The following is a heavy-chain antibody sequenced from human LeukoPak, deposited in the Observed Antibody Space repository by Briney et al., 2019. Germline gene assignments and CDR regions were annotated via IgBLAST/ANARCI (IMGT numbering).Heavy chain of an antibody. Sequence: SETLSLTCTVSGGSITSHYWSWIRQPAGKGLEWLGRIYSSGTTACNASFTSRLTMSVDTSKSQFSLKLKSVTAADTAVYYCVRVGEIWSNGGYFDSWGQGTLVTVSS. J-gene: IGHJ4*01. CDR2: IYSSGTT. D-gene: IGHD3-16*01. V-gene: IGHV4-4*07. CDR3: VRVGEIWSNGGYFDS. CDR1: GGSITSHY.